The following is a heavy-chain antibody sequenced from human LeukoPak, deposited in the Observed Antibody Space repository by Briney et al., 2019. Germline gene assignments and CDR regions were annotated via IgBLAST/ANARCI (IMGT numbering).Heavy chain of an antibody. V-gene: IGHV3-21*01. Sequence: PGGSLRLSCAASGFTFSSYSMNWVRQAPGKGLEWVSSISSSSSYIYYADSVKGRFTISRENAKNSLYLQMNSLRAEDTAVYYCARELLTYSNHKLGHYMDVWGKGTTVTVSS. CDR3: ARELLTYSNHKLGHYMDV. CDR1: GFTFSSYS. D-gene: IGHD4-11*01. J-gene: IGHJ6*03. CDR2: ISSSSSYI.